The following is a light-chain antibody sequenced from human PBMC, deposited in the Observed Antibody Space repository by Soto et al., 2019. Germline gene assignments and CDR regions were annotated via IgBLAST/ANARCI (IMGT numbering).Light chain of an antibody. CDR1: QSIGVY. CDR3: QQYNTYWTWT. Sequence: DIQVTQSPSSLSASIGDRVTITCRASQSIGVYLAWYQQKSGVAPKLLIYKASSLESGVPSRFSGSGPGTEFTLTISSLQPDDLGTYYCQQYNTYWTWTFGQGTKVDIK. V-gene: IGKV1-5*03. J-gene: IGKJ1*01. CDR2: KAS.